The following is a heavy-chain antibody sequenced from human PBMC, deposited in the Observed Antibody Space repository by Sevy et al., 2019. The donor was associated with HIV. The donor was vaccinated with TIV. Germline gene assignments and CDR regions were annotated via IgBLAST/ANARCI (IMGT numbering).Heavy chain of an antibody. J-gene: IGHJ4*02. D-gene: IGHD4-17*01. Sequence: GGSLSLSCAASGFRFSSFSMNWVRQAPGKGLEWVSYITSSSSTIFYADSVKGRFTISRDNAKNSLYLQMSSLRDEDTAVYYCARAQADYGDFGGHFDHWGQGSLVTVSS. CDR1: GFRFSSFS. CDR3: ARAQADYGDFGGHFDH. V-gene: IGHV3-48*02. CDR2: ITSSSSTI.